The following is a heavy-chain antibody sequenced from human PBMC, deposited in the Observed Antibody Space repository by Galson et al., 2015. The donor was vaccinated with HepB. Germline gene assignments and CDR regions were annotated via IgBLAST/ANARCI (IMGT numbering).Heavy chain of an antibody. V-gene: IGHV5-51*01. CDR3: ASLSDGLVGPPSG. J-gene: IGHJ4*02. CDR1: GYSFTNFW. Sequence: QSGAEVKKPGECLRISCEASGYSFTNFWIGWVRQMPGKGLEWMGIIYPGDSDTRYSPSFQGHVTISADESISTTYLQWNNLKASDTAMYFCASLSDGLVGPPSGWGQGTLVTVSS. CDR2: IYPGDSDT. D-gene: IGHD1-26*01.